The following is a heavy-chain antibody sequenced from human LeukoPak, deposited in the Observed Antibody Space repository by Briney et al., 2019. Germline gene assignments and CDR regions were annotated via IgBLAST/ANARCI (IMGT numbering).Heavy chain of an antibody. Sequence: GRSLRLSCAASGFTFSSYGMHWVRQAPGKGLEWVAVISYDGSNKYYADSVKDRFTISRDNSKNTLYLQMNSLRAEDTAVYYCAKSPHRRNDFWSGYPRGGMDVWGQGTTVTVSS. J-gene: IGHJ6*02. CDR1: GFTFSSYG. CDR2: ISYDGSNK. D-gene: IGHD3-3*01. V-gene: IGHV3-30*18. CDR3: AKSPHRRNDFWSGYPRGGMDV.